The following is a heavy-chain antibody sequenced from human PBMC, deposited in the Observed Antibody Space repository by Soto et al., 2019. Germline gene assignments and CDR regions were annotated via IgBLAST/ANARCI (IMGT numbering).Heavy chain of an antibody. Sequence: WCCLGIGCASCRVRVWSSAVDGVRQATGKGLEYVSAISSNGGSTYYANSVKGRFTISRDNSKNTLYLQMGSLRAEDMAVYYSARDSQNYDFGPCDYWGQGPLVTVSS. CDR1: RVRVWSSA. CDR3: ARDSQNYDFGPCDY. V-gene: IGHV3-64*01. CDR2: ISSNGGST. D-gene: IGHD3-3*01. J-gene: IGHJ4*02.